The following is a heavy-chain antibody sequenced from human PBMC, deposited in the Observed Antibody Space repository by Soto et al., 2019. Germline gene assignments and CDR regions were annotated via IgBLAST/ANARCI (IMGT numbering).Heavy chain of an antibody. D-gene: IGHD4-17*01. CDR1: GYTFTSYD. J-gene: IGHJ4*02. V-gene: IGHV1-8*01. Sequence: SVKVSCKASGYTFTSYDINWVRQATGQGHDWIGWMNPNSGNTGYGQKFQGRVTMTRNTSISTAYMELSSLRSEDTAVYYCARSMTTVTNFDYWGQGTLVTVSS. CDR3: ARSMTTVTNFDY. CDR2: MNPNSGNT.